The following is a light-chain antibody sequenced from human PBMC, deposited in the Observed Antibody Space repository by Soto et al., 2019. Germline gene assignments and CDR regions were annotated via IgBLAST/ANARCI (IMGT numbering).Light chain of an antibody. J-gene: IGKJ1*01. CDR3: QQSYTTPQT. V-gene: IGKV1-39*01. CDR1: QSIGTN. CDR2: EAS. Sequence: DIHVTQSPSYLSASVGDRVTVTCRASQSIGTNLNWYQQKPGKAPKLLIYEASSLQSGVPSRFSGSGSGTDFTLTISSLQPEDFATYYCQQSYTTPQTFGQGTKVDIK.